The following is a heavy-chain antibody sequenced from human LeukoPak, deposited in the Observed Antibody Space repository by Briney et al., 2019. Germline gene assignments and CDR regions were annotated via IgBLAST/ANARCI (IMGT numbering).Heavy chain of an antibody. CDR1: GYSFTNYW. D-gene: IGHD4/OR15-4a*01. V-gene: IGHV5-51*01. Sequence: GESLKISCKGSGYSFTNYWIGWVRPMPGKGLEWMGIIYPNDSDTRYSPSFQGQVTISADKSISTAYLQWSSLKASDTAMYYCARLGVPTYYYYYYYMDVWGKGTTVTVSS. CDR2: IYPNDSDT. CDR3: ARLGVPTYYYYYYYMDV. J-gene: IGHJ6*03.